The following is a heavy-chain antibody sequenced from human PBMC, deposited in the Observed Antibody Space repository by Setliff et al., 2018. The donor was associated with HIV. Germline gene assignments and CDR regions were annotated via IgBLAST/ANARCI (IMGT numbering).Heavy chain of an antibody. CDR1: GGPFSSYY. J-gene: IGHJ3*02. CDR3: ARVTLHDYVWGSYRPPEGAFDI. CDR2: IYYSGNT. V-gene: IGHV4-59*01. Sequence: SETLSLTCTVSGGPFSSYYWSWIRQPPGKGLEWIGNIYYSGNTDYNPSLRSRVTISVDMSKNQFSLKLSSVTAADTAVYYCARVTLHDYVWGSYRPPEGAFDIWGQGTMVTVS. D-gene: IGHD3-16*02.